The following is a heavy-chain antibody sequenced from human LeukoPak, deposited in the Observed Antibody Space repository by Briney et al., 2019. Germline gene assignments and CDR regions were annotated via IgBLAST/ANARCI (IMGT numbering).Heavy chain of an antibody. CDR1: GFTVSSNY. Sequence: GGSLRLSCAASGFTVSSNYMSWVRQAPGKGLEWVSVIYSGGSTYYADSVKGRFTISRDNSKNTLYLQMNSLRAEDTAVYFCARDVTMVRGAQDYYGMDVWGQGTTVTVSS. V-gene: IGHV3-53*01. J-gene: IGHJ6*02. CDR2: IYSGGST. D-gene: IGHD3-10*01. CDR3: ARDVTMVRGAQDYYGMDV.